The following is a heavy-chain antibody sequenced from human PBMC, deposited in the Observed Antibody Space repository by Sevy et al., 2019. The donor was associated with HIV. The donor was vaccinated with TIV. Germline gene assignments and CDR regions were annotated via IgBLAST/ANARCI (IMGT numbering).Heavy chain of an antibody. CDR1: GFTFSSYA. J-gene: IGHJ4*02. V-gene: IGHV3-30-3*01. CDR3: AREGSSSWFDY. Sequence: GGSLRLSCAASGFTFSSYAMHWVRQAPGKGLEWVAVILYDGSNKYYADSVKGRFTISRDNSKNTLYLQMNSLRAEDTAVYYCAREGSSSWFDYWGQGTLVTVSS. CDR2: ILYDGSNK. D-gene: IGHD6-13*01.